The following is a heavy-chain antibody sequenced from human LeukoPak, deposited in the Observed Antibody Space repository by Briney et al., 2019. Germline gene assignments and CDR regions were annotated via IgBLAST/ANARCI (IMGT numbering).Heavy chain of an antibody. Sequence: PGGSLRLSCAASGFTFSSHGMNWVRQAPGKGLEWVSGISPSGGITYYTDSVKGRFTISRDNSKNTLYLQMNSLRVEDTAVYYCAKSGYNRFDYWGQGTLVTVSS. J-gene: IGHJ4*02. CDR3: AKSGYNRFDY. CDR1: GFTFSSHG. D-gene: IGHD5-24*01. V-gene: IGHV3-23*01. CDR2: ISPSGGIT.